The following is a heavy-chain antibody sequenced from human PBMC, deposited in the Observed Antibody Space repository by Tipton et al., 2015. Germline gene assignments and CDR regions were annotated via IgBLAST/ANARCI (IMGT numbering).Heavy chain of an antibody. V-gene: IGHV4-39*01. J-gene: IGHJ3*02. CDR2: FYYTGGT. CDR1: GDSFRSSSYY. CDR3: ARITMSFAFDI. Sequence: TLSLTCTVSGDSFRSSSYYWGWIRQPPGKGLEWIGSFYYTGGTFYNPSLKSRVTMSVDTSKNQFSLRLSSVTAADTAMYYCARITMSFAFDIWGQGTMVTVSS.